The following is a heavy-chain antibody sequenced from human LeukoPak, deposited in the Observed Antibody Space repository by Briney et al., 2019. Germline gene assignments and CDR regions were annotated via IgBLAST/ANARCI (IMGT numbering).Heavy chain of an antibody. CDR1: GFTFSAYS. D-gene: IGHD1-7*01. V-gene: IGHV3-48*02. CDR2: IDSSSRTI. J-gene: IGHJ4*02. Sequence: GGSLRLSCAASGFTFSAYSMNWVRQAPGKGLEWISYIDSSSRTIYYADSVKGRFTISRDNARNLLYLQTSSLRDDDTAVYYCARDLGSGTPLDCRGQGTLVTVSS. CDR3: ARDLGSGTPLDC.